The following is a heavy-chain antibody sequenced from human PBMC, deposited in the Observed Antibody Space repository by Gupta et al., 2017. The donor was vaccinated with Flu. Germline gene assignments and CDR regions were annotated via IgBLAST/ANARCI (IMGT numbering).Heavy chain of an antibody. CDR1: GASVSRVPHD. Sequence: QVQLQASGPRSVKASETLSLTCTVAGASVSRVPHDWRWIRQSAAKGLEWIGRIYASGNRNYNPSLKSRVSMSIDTSNNQFSLKLASVTAADTAVYYCARLPGIAMPDTGGYFDYWGQGALVTISS. CDR2: IYASGNR. J-gene: IGHJ4*02. D-gene: IGHD6-19*01. CDR3: ARLPGIAMPDTGGYFDY. V-gene: IGHV4-61*02.